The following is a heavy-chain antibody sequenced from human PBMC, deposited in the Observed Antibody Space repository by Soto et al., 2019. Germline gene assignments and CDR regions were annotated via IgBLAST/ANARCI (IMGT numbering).Heavy chain of an antibody. CDR3: ARVYCSGGSCYGIDY. CDR1: GYTFTSYG. D-gene: IGHD2-15*01. V-gene: IGHV1-18*01. CDR2: ISAYNGNT. J-gene: IGHJ4*02. Sequence: GASVKVSCKASGYTFTSYGISWVRQAPGQGLEWMGWISAYNGNTNYAQKLQGRVTMTTDTSTSTAYMELSSLRSEDTAVYYCARVYCSGGSCYGIDYWGQGTLVTVSS.